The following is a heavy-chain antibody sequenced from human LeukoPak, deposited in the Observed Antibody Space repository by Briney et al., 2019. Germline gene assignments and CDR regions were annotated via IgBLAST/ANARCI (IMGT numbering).Heavy chain of an antibody. V-gene: IGHV3-23*01. J-gene: IGHJ5*02. Sequence: GGSLRLSCAASGFMFSDFTMSWVRQAPGKGPEWVSAIGGRGTSTSYAASLGALFTISRDNSKDILYLQMNSLKVEDTATYYFGKEGGAWGQGTKVTVSS. CDR1: GFMFSDFT. CDR2: IGGRGTST. D-gene: IGHD3-16*01. CDR3: GKEGGA.